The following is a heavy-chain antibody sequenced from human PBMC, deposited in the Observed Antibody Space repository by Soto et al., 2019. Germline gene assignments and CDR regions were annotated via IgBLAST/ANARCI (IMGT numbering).Heavy chain of an antibody. CDR3: GSHLAGGYYYYYYYMDV. Sequence: ASETLSLTCPVSGGSISSSNYYLGWIRQPPGKGLEWIGSIYYSGSTYYNPSLKSRVTISVDTSKNQFSLELSSVTAADTAVYYCGSHLAGGYYYYYYYMDVWGKGTTVTVSS. V-gene: IGHV4-39*01. D-gene: IGHD3-16*01. CDR2: IYYSGST. J-gene: IGHJ6*03. CDR1: GGSISSSNYY.